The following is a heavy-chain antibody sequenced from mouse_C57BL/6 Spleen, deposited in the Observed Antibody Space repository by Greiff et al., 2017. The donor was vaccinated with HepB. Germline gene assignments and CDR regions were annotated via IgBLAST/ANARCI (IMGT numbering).Heavy chain of an antibody. Sequence: EVKLVESGGGLVKPGGSLKLSCAASGFTFSDYGMHWVRQAPEKGLECVAYISSGSSTIYYADTVKGRFTISRDNAKNTLFLQMTSLRSEDTAMYYCARDYYGSSYFDYWGQGTTLTVSS. D-gene: IGHD1-1*01. V-gene: IGHV5-17*01. J-gene: IGHJ2*01. CDR3: ARDYYGSSYFDY. CDR1: GFTFSDYG. CDR2: ISSGSSTI.